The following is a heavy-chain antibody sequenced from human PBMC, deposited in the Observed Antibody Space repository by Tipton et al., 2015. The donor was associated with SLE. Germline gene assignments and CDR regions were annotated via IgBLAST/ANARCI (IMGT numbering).Heavy chain of an antibody. CDR1: GDSINSSRYY. V-gene: IGHV4-39*07. D-gene: IGHD2-8*02. CDR3: ARDVGGYNTGWFPYYFDY. CDR2: IYYSGAM. J-gene: IGHJ4*02. Sequence: TLSLTCTVSGDSINSSRYYWGWIRQPPGKGLEWIGSIYYSGAMYYNPSLRRRVTISIDTSKNQFSLKLSSVTAADTAVYYCARDVGGYNTGWFPYYFDYWGQGTLVTVSS.